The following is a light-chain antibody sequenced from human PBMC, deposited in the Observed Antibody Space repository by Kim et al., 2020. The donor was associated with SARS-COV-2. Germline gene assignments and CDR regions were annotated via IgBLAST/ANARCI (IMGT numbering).Light chain of an antibody. CDR1: QSLSGW. Sequence: DIQMTQSPSTLSASVGDRVTVTCRASQSLSGWLAWYQQKPGKAPKLLIYDASTLESGDPSRFSGSGSGTEFTLTITGLQPDDFATYYCQQYSSYPLTFGGGTKVDIK. V-gene: IGKV1-5*01. CDR3: QQYSSYPLT. J-gene: IGKJ4*01. CDR2: DAS.